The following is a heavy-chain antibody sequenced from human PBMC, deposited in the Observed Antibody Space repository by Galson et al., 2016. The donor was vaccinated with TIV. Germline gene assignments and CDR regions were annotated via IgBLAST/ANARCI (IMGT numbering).Heavy chain of an antibody. D-gene: IGHD3-16*01. CDR2: IKQDGSEK. V-gene: IGHV3-7*01. Sequence: SLRLSCAASGFTFSDYWMHWVRQTPGKGLEWVANIKQDGSEKYYVDSVKGRFSISRDNAKNTVYPQMNNLIADDTAVYYCVRDRLGWHWGQGTLVTVSS. J-gene: IGHJ1*01. CDR3: VRDRLGWH. CDR1: GFTFSDYW.